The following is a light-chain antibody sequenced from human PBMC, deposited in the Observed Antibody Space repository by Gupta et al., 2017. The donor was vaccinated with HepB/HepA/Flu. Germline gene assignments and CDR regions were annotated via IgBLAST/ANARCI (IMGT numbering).Light chain of an antibody. V-gene: IGKV4-1*01. Sequence: DIVMTQSPDPLPLSLGERATINCKSSQSVSYSSNDKSHLTWFQQKPGQPPKLLISWASTRESGVPDRFSGSGSETDFTLTISSLQAEDVAVYYCQQFVDHPWTFGQGTMVEIK. CDR3: QQFVDHPWT. CDR2: WAS. J-gene: IGKJ1*01. CDR1: QSVSYSSNDKSH.